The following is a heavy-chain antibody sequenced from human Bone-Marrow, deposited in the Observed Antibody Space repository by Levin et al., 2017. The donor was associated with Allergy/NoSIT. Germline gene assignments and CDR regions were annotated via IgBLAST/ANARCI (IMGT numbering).Heavy chain of an antibody. J-gene: IGHJ4*02. D-gene: IGHD3-10*01. CDR3: EGTYYYGSGSYNFVDY. V-gene: IGHV3-23*01. CDR2: ISGSGDST. CDR1: GFTFTSYA. Sequence: GGSLRLSCAASGFTFTSYAMSWVRQAPGKGLEWVSGISGSGDSTYYAESVKGRFTISRDNSKNTVYLQMNSLRAEDTAVYYCEGTYYYGSGSYNFVDYWGRGTLVTVSS.